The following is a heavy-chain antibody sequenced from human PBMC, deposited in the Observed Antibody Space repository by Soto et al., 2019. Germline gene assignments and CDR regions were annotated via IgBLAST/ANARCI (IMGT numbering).Heavy chain of an antibody. V-gene: IGHV1-46*01. J-gene: IGHJ4*02. CDR1: RYLFASHH. Sequence: QVQLVQSAAEVKEPGASVTVSCKASRYLFASHHIHWVREAPGQGLEWMGEINPKSGSAGYDQKFQGRVTMTSDTSTTTVYMILTSLRSEDTAVYYCARIAGAGLTYFDFWGQGTPVTVSS. CDR2: INPKSGSA. CDR3: ARIAGAGLTYFDF. D-gene: IGHD6-13*01.